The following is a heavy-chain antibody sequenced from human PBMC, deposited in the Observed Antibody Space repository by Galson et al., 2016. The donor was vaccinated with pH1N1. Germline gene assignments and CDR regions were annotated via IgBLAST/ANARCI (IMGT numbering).Heavy chain of an antibody. D-gene: IGHD4-17*01. CDR2: ISWNSGSI. V-gene: IGHV3-9*01. Sequence: YLTLSCAASGFTFDDYAMHWARQAPGKGLEWVTGISWNSGSIGYVDSVNGRLTITRDNAKNSLYLQMNSLRAEDTALYYCAKDIRGGDYGDYNWFDPWGQGTLVTVSS. CDR3: AKDIRGGDYGDYNWFDP. CDR1: GFTFDDYA. J-gene: IGHJ5*02.